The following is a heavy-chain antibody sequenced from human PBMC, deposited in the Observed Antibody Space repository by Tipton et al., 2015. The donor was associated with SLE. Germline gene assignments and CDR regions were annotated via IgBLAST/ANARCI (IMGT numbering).Heavy chain of an antibody. J-gene: IGHJ4*02. CDR3: ASVYGNDYFDY. CDR1: GGSISSYY. Sequence: TLSLTCTVSGGSISSYYWSWIRQPPGKGLEWIGYIYYSGSTNYNPSLKSRVTISVDTSKNQFSLKLSSVTAADTAVYHCASVYGNDYFDYWGQGTLVTVSS. D-gene: IGHD4-23*01. V-gene: IGHV4-59*08. CDR2: IYYSGST.